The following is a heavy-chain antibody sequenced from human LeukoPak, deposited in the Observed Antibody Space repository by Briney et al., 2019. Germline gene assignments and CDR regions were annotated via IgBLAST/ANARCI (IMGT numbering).Heavy chain of an antibody. J-gene: IGHJ4*02. CDR1: GFTFSDYG. Sequence: SLRLSCAASGFTFSDYGMHWVRQAPGKGLQWVSVISYDERKKSYADSVKGRFTISRDNSKNTLYLQMDSLRAEDTAVYYCARAFGLTDYWGQGNLVTVSS. V-gene: IGHV3-30*03. CDR3: ARAFGLTDY. D-gene: IGHD3/OR15-3a*01. CDR2: ISYDERKK.